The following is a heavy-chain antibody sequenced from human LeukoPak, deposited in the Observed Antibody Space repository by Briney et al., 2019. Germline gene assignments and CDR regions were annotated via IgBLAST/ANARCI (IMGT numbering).Heavy chain of an antibody. CDR2: ISGSGGST. V-gene: IGHV3-23*01. CDR3: AMVVGGSYYYYCGMDV. J-gene: IGHJ6*02. Sequence: GGSLRLSCAASGFTFSSYAMSWVRQAPGKGLERVSAISGSGGSTYYADSVKGRFTISRDNSKNTLYLQMNSLRAEDTAVYYCAMVVGGSYYYYCGMDVWGQGTTVTVSS. D-gene: IGHD3-16*01. CDR1: GFTFSSYA.